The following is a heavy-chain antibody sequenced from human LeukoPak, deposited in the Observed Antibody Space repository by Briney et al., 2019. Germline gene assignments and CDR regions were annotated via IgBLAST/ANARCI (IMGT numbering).Heavy chain of an antibody. CDR3: ARDVHSSGWYQFDY. V-gene: IGHV1-69*05. CDR2: IIPIFGTA. Sequence: SVKVSCKASGGTFSSYAISWVRQAPGQGLEWMGRIIPIFGTANYAQKFQGRVTITTDESTSTAYTELSSLRSEDTAVYYCARDVHSSGWYQFDYWGQGTLVTVSS. D-gene: IGHD6-19*01. J-gene: IGHJ4*02. CDR1: GGTFSSYA.